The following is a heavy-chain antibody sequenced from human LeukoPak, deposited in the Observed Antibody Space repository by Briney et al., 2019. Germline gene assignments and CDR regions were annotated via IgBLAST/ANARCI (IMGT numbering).Heavy chain of an antibody. V-gene: IGHV3-74*03. CDR2: ISSDGSST. CDR3: ARDQRVTGRPDIDY. Sequence: GGSLRLSCAASGFTFRNHWMHWVRQTPGKGLVWDSRISSDGSSTTYADSVKGRFTISRDNAKNTLYLQMNNLRAEDTAMYYCARDQRVTGRPDIDYWGQGTLVIVSS. J-gene: IGHJ4*02. CDR1: GFTFRNHW. D-gene: IGHD6-6*01.